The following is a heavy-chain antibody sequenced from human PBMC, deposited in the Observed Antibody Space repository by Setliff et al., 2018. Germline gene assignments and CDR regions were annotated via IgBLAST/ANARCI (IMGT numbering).Heavy chain of an antibody. J-gene: IGHJ4*02. CDR1: GFTFSSYD. D-gene: IGHD3-22*01. V-gene: IGHV3-13*01. CDR2: IGTAGDT. CDR3: ARDPTMIVVVTSPSNFDY. Sequence: PGGSLRLSCAASGFTFSSYDMHWVRQATGKGLEWVSAIGTAGDTYYPGSVKGRFTISRENAKNSLYLQMNSLRAGDTAVYYCARDPTMIVVVTSPSNFDYWGQGTLVTVSS.